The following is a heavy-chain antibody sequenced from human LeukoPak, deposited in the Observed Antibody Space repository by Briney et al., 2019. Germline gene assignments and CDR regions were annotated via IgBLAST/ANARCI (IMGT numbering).Heavy chain of an antibody. CDR2: ISWNSGSI. J-gene: IGHJ4*02. D-gene: IGHD3-16*01. V-gene: IGHV3-9*01. CDR1: GFTFSSYA. Sequence: GGSLRLSCAASGFTFSSYAMHWVRQAPGKGLEWVSGISWNSGSIGYADSVKGRFTISRDNAKNSLYLQMNSLRAEDTAVYYCAREGAIGYWGQGTLVTVSS. CDR3: AREGAIGY.